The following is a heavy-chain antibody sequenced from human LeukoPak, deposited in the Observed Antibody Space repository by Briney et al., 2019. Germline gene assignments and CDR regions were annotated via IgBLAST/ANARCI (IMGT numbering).Heavy chain of an antibody. CDR1: GFIFSDYS. V-gene: IGHV3-21*05. CDR2: IGLASGFV. Sequence: GGSLRLSCAASGFIFSDYSMNWVRQAPGRGLEWISYIGLASGFVSYADSVKGRFTISSDTARNSLFLQMDSLRVEDTAVYYCARDHNWAFDYWGQGTPVTVSP. D-gene: IGHD3-16*01. CDR3: ARDHNWAFDY. J-gene: IGHJ4*02.